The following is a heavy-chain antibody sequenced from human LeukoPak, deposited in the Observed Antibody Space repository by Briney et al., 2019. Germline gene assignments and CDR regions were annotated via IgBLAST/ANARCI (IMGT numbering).Heavy chain of an antibody. D-gene: IGHD3-16*01. CDR3: AKDAWGSSMAH. CDR2: INSDGTST. J-gene: IGHJ4*02. V-gene: IGHV3-74*01. CDR1: GFTFSNYW. Sequence: PGGSLRLSCAASGFTFSNYWMHWVRQAPGKGLVWVSRINSDGTSTSYADSVRGRFTISRDNAKNTLYLQLNSLRPEDTAVHYCAKDAWGSSMAHWGQGALVTVSS.